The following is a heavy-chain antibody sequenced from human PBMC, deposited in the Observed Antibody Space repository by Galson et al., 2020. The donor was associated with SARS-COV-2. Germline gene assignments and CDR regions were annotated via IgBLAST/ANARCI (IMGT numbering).Heavy chain of an antibody. D-gene: IGHD6-19*01. V-gene: IGHV3-23*01. Sequence: GESLKISCAASGFTFSSYAMSWVRQAPGKGLEWVSAISGSGGSTYYADSVKGRFTISRDDSKNTLYLQMNSLRAEDTAVYYCAKGTVAGPDYWGQGTLVTVSS. CDR2: ISGSGGST. CDR1: GFTFSSYA. J-gene: IGHJ4*02. CDR3: AKGTVAGPDY.